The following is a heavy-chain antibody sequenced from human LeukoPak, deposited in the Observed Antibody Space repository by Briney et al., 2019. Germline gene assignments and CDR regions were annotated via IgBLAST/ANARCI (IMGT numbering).Heavy chain of an antibody. Sequence: GGSLRLSCAASGFTLSNNYMSCVRQAPGKGLEWVSVIYSGGNTYYSDPVKGRFTISRDNSKNTLYLQMTSLRAEDTAVYYCAGVSKSATAGTVLDYWGQRTLVAVSS. J-gene: IGHJ4*02. V-gene: IGHV3-53*01. CDR1: GFTLSNNY. CDR3: AGVSKSATAGTVLDY. CDR2: IYSGGNT. D-gene: IGHD6-13*01.